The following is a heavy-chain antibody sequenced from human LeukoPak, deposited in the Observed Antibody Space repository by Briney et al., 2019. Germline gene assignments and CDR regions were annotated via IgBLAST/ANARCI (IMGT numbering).Heavy chain of an antibody. V-gene: IGHV4-34*01. CDR1: GGSFSGYY. J-gene: IGHJ1*01. Sequence: SETLSLTCAVYGGSFSGYYWSWIRQPPGKGLEWIGEINHSGSTNYNPSLNSRVTISVDTSKNQFSLKLSSVTAADTAVYYCARGRGITMIVASTRYFQHWGQGTLVTVSS. CDR3: ARGRGITMIVASTRYFQH. D-gene: IGHD3-22*01. CDR2: INHSGST.